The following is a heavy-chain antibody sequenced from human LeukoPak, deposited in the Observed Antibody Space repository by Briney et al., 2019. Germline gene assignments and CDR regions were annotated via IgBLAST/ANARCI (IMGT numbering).Heavy chain of an antibody. CDR1: GFTFSSYG. CDR2: ISYDGSNK. CDR3: AKTHSSGEYFQH. V-gene: IGHV3-30*18. D-gene: IGHD3-22*01. J-gene: IGHJ1*01. Sequence: GRSLRLSCAASGFTFSSYGMHWVRQAPGKGLEWVAVISYDGSNKYYADSVKGRFTISRDNSKNTLYLQMNSLRAEDTAVYYCAKTHSSGEYFQHWGQGTLVTVSS.